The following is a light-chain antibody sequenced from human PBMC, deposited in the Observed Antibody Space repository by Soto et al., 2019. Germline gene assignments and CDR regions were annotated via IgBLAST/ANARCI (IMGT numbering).Light chain of an antibody. CDR2: GAS. Sequence: EIVLTQSPATLSFSPVERSPLPCRASQSVSSYLAWYQQKPGQAPRLIIYGASTRATGVPARFSGSGSGTEFTLTISSLQSEDFAVYYCQQYNNWPRTFGQGTRLEIK. J-gene: IGKJ5*01. CDR1: QSVSSY. CDR3: QQYNNWPRT. V-gene: IGKV3-15*01.